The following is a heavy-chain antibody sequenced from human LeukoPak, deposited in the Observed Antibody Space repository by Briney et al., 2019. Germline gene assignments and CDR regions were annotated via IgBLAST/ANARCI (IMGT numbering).Heavy chain of an antibody. Sequence: SLRLSCAASGFIFDDYAMHWVRQAPGKGLEWVSGISWDSDSIDYADSVKGRFTISRDNAKNSLYLQMNSLRAEDTALYYCAKDGSSGWSGDFDYWGQGTLVTVSS. CDR1: GFIFDDYA. D-gene: IGHD6-19*01. CDR3: AKDGSSGWSGDFDY. V-gene: IGHV3-9*01. J-gene: IGHJ4*02. CDR2: ISWDSDSI.